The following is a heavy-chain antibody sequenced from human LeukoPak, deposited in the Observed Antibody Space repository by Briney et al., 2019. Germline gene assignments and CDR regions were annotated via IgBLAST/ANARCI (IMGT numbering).Heavy chain of an antibody. CDR3: ARERCSSTICYIADWFDP. D-gene: IGHD2-2*02. CDR2: IYSGGST. CDR1: GFTVSSNY. Sequence: GGSLRLSCVVSGFTVSSNYMSWVRQAPGKGLEWVSVIYSGGSTYYADSVKGRFTISRDNSKNTLSLQMNSLRAEDTAVYYCARERCSSTICYIADWFDPWGQGTLVTVSS. V-gene: IGHV3-53*01. J-gene: IGHJ5*02.